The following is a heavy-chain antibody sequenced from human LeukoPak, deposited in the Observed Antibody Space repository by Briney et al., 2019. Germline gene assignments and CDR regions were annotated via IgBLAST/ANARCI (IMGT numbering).Heavy chain of an antibody. CDR1: GFTFTTYW. CDR2: INQDGVEK. V-gene: IGHV3-7*05. D-gene: IGHD5-24*01. J-gene: IGHJ3*01. CDR3: ARGFDGYYGFDL. Sequence: GGSLRLSCAASGFTFTTYWMSWVRQAPGKGLEWVANINQDGVEKYYVASVRGRLTISRDNAKNSMYVQMNSLRAEDTAVYYCARGFDGYYGFDLWGQGTMVTVSS.